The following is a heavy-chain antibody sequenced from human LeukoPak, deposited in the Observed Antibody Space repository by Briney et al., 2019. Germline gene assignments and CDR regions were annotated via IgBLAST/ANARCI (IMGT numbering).Heavy chain of an antibody. V-gene: IGHV3-23*01. J-gene: IGHJ4*02. D-gene: IGHD2-8*01. CDR1: GFTLRSSA. Sequence: GGSLRLSCAASGFTLRSSAMSWVRQAPGKGLEWVSVISGDGGTISYAASVRGRFTISRDNAKNTLFLQMSSLRAGDTALYYCAKELYGNPSGYWGQGTRVTVSP. CDR3: AKELYGNPSGY. CDR2: ISGDGGTI.